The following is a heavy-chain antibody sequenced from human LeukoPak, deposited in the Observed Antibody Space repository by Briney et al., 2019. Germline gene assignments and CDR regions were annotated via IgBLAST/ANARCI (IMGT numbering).Heavy chain of an antibody. D-gene: IGHD3-22*01. J-gene: IGHJ5*02. CDR3: ARRMYYYDSSGYYFWFDP. Sequence: ASVKVSCKASGYTFTSYYMHWVRQAPGQGLEWMGIINPSGGSTSYAQKFQGRVTMTRDTSTSTVYMELSSLRSEETAVYYCARRMYYYDSSGYYFWFDPWGQGTLVTVSS. CDR2: INPSGGST. CDR1: GYTFTSYY. V-gene: IGHV1-46*03.